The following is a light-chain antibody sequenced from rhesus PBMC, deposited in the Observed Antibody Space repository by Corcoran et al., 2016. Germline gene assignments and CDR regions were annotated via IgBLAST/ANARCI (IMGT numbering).Light chain of an antibody. CDR2: KAY. Sequence: DIQMTQSPSSLSASLGDTVTITCRASQSISSWLDWYQTKPGKAPKVLIYKAYSLQSGGPSRFRGIGSGTDFTLTISSLQPEDFATYYCLHYSSTPLTFGGGTKVELK. J-gene: IGKJ4*01. CDR1: QSISSW. V-gene: IGKV1-22*01. CDR3: LHYSSTPLT.